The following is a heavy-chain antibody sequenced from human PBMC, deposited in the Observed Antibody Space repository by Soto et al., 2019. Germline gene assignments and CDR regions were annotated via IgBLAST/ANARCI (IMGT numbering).Heavy chain of an antibody. CDR1: GVSISSHDW. CDR2: SHQSGNT. CDR3: ANRDNMKFY. J-gene: IGHJ4*02. Sequence: QVQLQGSGPGLVKPSGTLSLTCTVSGVSISSHDWWTWVRQPPGKGLEWIGESHQSGNTNYNSSPGSRVTISVDKYKNQFSLRLSSVTVADLAVYYCANRDNMKFYCGQGTLVTVSS. V-gene: IGHV4-4*02. D-gene: IGHD1-20*01.